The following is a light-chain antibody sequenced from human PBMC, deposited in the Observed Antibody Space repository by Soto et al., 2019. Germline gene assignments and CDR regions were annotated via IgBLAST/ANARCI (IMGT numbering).Light chain of an antibody. CDR1: QSVSSN. CDR3: QQYGSSGT. V-gene: IGKV3-20*01. CDR2: DVS. J-gene: IGKJ1*01. Sequence: EIVMTQSPATLSVSPGERATLSCRASQSVSSNLAWYQQKPGQAPRLLIYDVSNRASGIPARFSGSGSGTDFTLTISRLEPEDFAVYYCQQYGSSGTFGQGTKVDIK.